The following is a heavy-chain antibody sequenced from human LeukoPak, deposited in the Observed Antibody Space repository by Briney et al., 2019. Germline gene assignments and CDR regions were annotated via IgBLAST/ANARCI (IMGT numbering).Heavy chain of an antibody. Sequence: GGSLRLSCAASGFTFSSYEMNWVRQAPGKGLEWVSYISSSGGTRYYADSVKGRFTISRDNAKNSLYLQMNSLRAEDTAVYYCARDVIQPWLLVDYWGQGTLVTVSS. CDR1: GFTFSSYE. CDR3: ARDVIQPWLLVDY. V-gene: IGHV3-48*03. J-gene: IGHJ4*02. D-gene: IGHD5-18*01. CDR2: ISSSGGTR.